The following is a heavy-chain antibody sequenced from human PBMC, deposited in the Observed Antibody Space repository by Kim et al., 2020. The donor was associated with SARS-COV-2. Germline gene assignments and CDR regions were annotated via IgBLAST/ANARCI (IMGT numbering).Heavy chain of an antibody. CDR3: ARDNHDYGGNFDY. D-gene: IGHD4-17*01. CDR1: GYTISNYG. CDR2: ISAYNGDA. J-gene: IGHJ4*02. V-gene: IGHV1-18*04. Sequence: ASVKVSCKASGYTISNYGISWVRQAPGQGLEWMGWISAYNGDANYAQKLQGRVTMTRDTSTSTGYMELRNLTSDDTAVYYCARDNHDYGGNFDYWGQGT.